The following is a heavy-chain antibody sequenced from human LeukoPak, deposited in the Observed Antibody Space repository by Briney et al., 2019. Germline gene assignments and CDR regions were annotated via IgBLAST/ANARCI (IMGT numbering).Heavy chain of an antibody. J-gene: IGHJ4*02. V-gene: IGHV3-23*01. Sequence: GGSLRLSCAPSGLSSTTFAMSRVRQGPARGVEWVSSIRGNGETFCADSAKGRFALYTASSRKRVYFQLNNMRVADTAIYYCAKASWVSTTDAVRWGQGTLVTVSS. CDR3: AKASWVSTTDAVR. D-gene: IGHD1-14*01. CDR1: GLSSTTFA. CDR2: IRGNGET.